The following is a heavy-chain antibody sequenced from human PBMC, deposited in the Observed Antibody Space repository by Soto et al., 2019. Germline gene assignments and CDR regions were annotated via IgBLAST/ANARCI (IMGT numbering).Heavy chain of an antibody. J-gene: IGHJ4*02. D-gene: IGHD5-18*01. CDR2: IYPGDSDT. CDR1: GYSFTSYW. CDR3: ARRGYSYGYLTYYFDY. Sequence: GESLKISCKGSGYSFTSYWIGWVRQMPGKGLEWMGIIYPGDSDTRYSPSFQGQVTISADKSISTAYLQWSSLKASDTAMYYCARRGYSYGYLTYYFDYWGQGTLVTVSP. V-gene: IGHV5-51*01.